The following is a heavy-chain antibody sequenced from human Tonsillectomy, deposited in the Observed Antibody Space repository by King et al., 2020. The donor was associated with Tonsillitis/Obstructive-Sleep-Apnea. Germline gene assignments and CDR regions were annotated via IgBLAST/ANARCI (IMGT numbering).Heavy chain of an antibody. CDR3: TTVWRITIFGVPNDAFDI. Sequence: VQLVESGGGLVKPGGSLRLSCAASGFTFSNAWMSWVRQAPGKGLEWVGRIKRKTDGGTTDYAAPVKGRFTISRDDSKNTLYLQMNSLKTEDTAVYYCTTVWRITIFGVPNDAFDIWGQGTMVSVSS. J-gene: IGHJ3*02. CDR1: GFTFSNAW. V-gene: IGHV3-15*01. D-gene: IGHD3-3*01. CDR2: IKRKTDGGTT.